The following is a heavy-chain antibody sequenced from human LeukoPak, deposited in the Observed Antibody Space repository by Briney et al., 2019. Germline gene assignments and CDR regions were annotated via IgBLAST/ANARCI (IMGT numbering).Heavy chain of an antibody. CDR3: AREFIGDSRYGMDV. CDR2: IYPGDSNT. D-gene: IGHD4-17*01. Sequence: GESLKISCKGSGYSFTTYWIGWVRQMPGKGLELMGIIYPGDSNTRYSPSFQGQVTISADKSITTAYLQWSSLKASDTAIYYCAREFIGDSRYGMDVWGQGTTVTVSS. J-gene: IGHJ6*02. CDR1: GYSFTTYW. V-gene: IGHV5-51*01.